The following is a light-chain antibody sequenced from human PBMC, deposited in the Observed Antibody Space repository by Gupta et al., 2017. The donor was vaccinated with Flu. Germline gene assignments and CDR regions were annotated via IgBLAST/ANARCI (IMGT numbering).Light chain of an antibody. CDR2: EVS. CDR1: SSDLGDYNY. Sequence: QSALTQPPSASGSPGQSVTISCTGTSSDLGDYNYVSWYQQHPGKAPKLLIYEVSKRPSGVPDRFSASKSGHTASLTVSGLQAEDEADYYCSSYAGSDNHVFGTGTKVTDL. CDR3: SSYAGSDNHV. J-gene: IGLJ1*01. V-gene: IGLV2-8*01.